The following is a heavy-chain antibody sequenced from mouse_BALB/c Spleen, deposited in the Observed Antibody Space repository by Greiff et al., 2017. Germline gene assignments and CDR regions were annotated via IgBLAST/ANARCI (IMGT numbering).Heavy chain of an antibody. CDR3: ARFITTATFDY. CDR1: GYTFSSYW. J-gene: IGHJ2*01. D-gene: IGHD1-2*01. Sequence: QVQLKQSGAELMKPGASVKISCKATGYTFSSYWIEWVKQRPGHGLEWIGEILPGSGSTNYNEKFKGKATFTADTSSNTAYMQLSSLTSEDSAVYYCARFITTATFDYWGQGTTLTVSS. V-gene: IGHV1-9*01. CDR2: ILPGSGST.